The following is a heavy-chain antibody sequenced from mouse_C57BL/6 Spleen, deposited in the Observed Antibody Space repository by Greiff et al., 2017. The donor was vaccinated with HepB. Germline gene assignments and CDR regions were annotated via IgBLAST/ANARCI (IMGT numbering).Heavy chain of an antibody. D-gene: IGHD4-1*01. Sequence: QVQLQQPGAELVKPGASVKLSCKASGYTFTSYWMQWVKQRPGQGLEWIGEIDPSDSYTNYNQKFKGKATLTVDTSSSTAYMQLSSLTAEDSAVFDCARKLDDYWGQGTTLTVSS. CDR1: GYTFTSYW. J-gene: IGHJ2*01. CDR2: IDPSDSYT. V-gene: IGHV1-50*01. CDR3: ARKLDDY.